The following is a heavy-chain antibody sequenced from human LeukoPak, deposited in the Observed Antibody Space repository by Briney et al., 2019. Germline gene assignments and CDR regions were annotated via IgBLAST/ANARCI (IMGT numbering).Heavy chain of an antibody. J-gene: IGHJ5*02. V-gene: IGHV1-2*04. CDR3: ARGPQQLVRGWFDP. D-gene: IGHD6-13*01. CDR2: INPNSGGT. Sequence: ASVKVSCKASGYTFTDYYIHWVRQAPGQGLEWMGWINPNSGGTNYAQKFQGWVTMTRDTSISTAYMELSRLRSDDTAVYYCARGPQQLVRGWFDPWGQGTLVTVSS. CDR1: GYTFTDYY.